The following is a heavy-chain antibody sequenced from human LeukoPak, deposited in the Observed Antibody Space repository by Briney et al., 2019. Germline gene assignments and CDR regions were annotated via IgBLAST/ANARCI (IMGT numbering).Heavy chain of an antibody. CDR2: FDPEDGET. CDR1: GYTLTELS. J-gene: IGHJ4*02. D-gene: IGHD3-22*01. CDR3: ARGRHYFDSSGYLVPYYFDF. Sequence: GASVKVSCKVSGYTLTELSMHWVRQAPGKGLEWMGGFDPEDGETIYAQKFQGRVTMTRNTSINTAYMELSSLRSEDTAVYYCARGRHYFDSSGYLVPYYFDFWGQGTLVTVSS. V-gene: IGHV1-24*01.